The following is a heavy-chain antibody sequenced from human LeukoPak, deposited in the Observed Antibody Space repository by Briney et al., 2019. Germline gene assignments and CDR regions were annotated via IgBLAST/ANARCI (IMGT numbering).Heavy chain of an antibody. D-gene: IGHD6-19*01. CDR1: GYTFTGYY. CDR2: INPNGGGT. CDR3: ASRPYSSGWYGLFDY. J-gene: IGHJ4*02. Sequence: ASVKVSCTASGYTFTGYYMHWVRQAPGQGLEWLGWINPNGGGTNYAQKFQGRVTMTKDTSISTAYMELSKLRSDDTAVYYCASRPYSSGWYGLFDYWGQGTLVTVSS. V-gene: IGHV1-2*02.